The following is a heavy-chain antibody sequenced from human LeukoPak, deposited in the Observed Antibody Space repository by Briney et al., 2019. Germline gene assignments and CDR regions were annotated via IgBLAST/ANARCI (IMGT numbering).Heavy chain of an antibody. CDR1: GYSFTIYW. D-gene: IGHD3-3*01. CDR3: ARTIFGVVLLDYGMDV. V-gene: IGHV5-51*01. Sequence: GESLKISCKGSGYSFTIYWIGWVRQMPGKGLEWMGIIYPGDSDTRYSPSFQGQVTISADKSISTAYLQWSSLKTSDTAMYYCARTIFGVVLLDYGMDVWGQGTTVTVSS. CDR2: IYPGDSDT. J-gene: IGHJ6*02.